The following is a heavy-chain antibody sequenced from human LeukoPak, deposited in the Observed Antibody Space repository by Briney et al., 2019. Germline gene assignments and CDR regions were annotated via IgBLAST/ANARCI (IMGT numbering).Heavy chain of an antibody. Sequence: SETLSLTCTVSGASISNYYWTWIRQPAGKGLEWIGRMYSSGSTIYNPSLKSRVTMSVDTSKNQFSLKLSSVTAADTAVYYCASCNLYCSGGSCYNWWGQGTLVTVSS. CDR2: MYSSGST. V-gene: IGHV4-4*07. D-gene: IGHD2-15*01. CDR1: GASISNYY. J-gene: IGHJ4*02. CDR3: ASCNLYCSGGSCYNW.